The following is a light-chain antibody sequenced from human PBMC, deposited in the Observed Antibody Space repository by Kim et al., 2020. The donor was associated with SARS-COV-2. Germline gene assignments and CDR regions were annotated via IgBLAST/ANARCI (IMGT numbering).Light chain of an antibody. V-gene: IGLV2-11*01. CDR1: SSDFGDYDY. CDR3: CSYAGRYTYV. Sequence: QSALTQPRSVSGSPGQSVTISCTGTSSDFGDYDYVSWYQQHPGKAPELMIYDVSERPSGVPDRFSGSKSGNTASLTISGLQANDEADYYCCSYAGRYTYVFGTGTKVT. J-gene: IGLJ1*01. CDR2: DVS.